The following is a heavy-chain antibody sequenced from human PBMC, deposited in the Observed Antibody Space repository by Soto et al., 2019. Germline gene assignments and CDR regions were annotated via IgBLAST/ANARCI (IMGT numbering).Heavy chain of an antibody. CDR1: GGSFSGYY. CDR3: ARGVSKNYDILTGLNWFDP. D-gene: IGHD3-9*01. J-gene: IGHJ5*02. Sequence: SETLSLTXAVYGGSFSGYYWSWIRQPPGKGLEWIGEINHSGSTNYNPSLKSRVTISVDTSKNQFSLKLSSVTAADTAVYYCARGVSKNYDILTGLNWFDPWGQGTLVTVSS. V-gene: IGHV4-34*01. CDR2: INHSGST.